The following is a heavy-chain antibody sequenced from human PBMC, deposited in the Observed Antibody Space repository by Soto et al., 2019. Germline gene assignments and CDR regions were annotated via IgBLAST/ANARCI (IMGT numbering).Heavy chain of an antibody. CDR3: ARHKGVVPAGLPDY. Sequence: QVQLVQSGAEVKKPGASVKVSCKASGYTFTSYYMHWVRQAPGQGLEWMGIINRSGGSTSYAQKSQRRVTMTRDTPTSTVYMEPGSLRSEDTALYYCARHKGVVPAGLPDYWGQGTLVTVSS. D-gene: IGHD2-2*01. V-gene: IGHV1-46*01. J-gene: IGHJ4*01. CDR1: GYTFTSYY. CDR2: INRSGGST.